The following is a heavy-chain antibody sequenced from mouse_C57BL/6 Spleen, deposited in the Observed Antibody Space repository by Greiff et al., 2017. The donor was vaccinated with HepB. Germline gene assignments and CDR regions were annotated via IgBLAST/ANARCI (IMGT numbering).Heavy chain of an antibody. D-gene: IGHD2-10*02. CDR1: GFTFSSYG. CDR2: ISSGGSYT. J-gene: IGHJ4*01. CDR3: ARRRYGSPMDY. V-gene: IGHV5-6*01. Sequence: EVQLVESGGDLVKPGGSLKLSCAASGFTFSSYGMSWVRQTPDKRLEWVATISSGGSYTYYPDSVKGRFTISRDNAKNTLYLQLSSLKSEDTAMYYCARRRYGSPMDYWGQGTSVTVSS.